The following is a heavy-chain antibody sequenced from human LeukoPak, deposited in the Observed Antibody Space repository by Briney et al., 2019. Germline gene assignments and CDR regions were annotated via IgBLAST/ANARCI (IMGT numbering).Heavy chain of an antibody. CDR1: GDSLSGGDFY. J-gene: IGHJ5*02. CDR3: ARDGSAGNNWFDP. D-gene: IGHD6-13*01. Sequence: SQTLSLTCTVSGDSLSGGDFYWSWIRQPPGKGLEWIGYIYSSGSTHYNPSLKSRVTISVDTSKNQFSLKLSSVTAADTAVYYCARDGSAGNNWFDPWGQGTLVTVSS. V-gene: IGHV4-30-4*01. CDR2: IYSSGST.